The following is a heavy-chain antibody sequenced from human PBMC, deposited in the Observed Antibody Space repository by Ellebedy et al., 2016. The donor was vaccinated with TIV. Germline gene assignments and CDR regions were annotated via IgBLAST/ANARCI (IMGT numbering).Heavy chain of an antibody. V-gene: IGHV4-61*08. CDR2: IFSSGRT. Sequence: SETLSLTXTVSGGSVTTGAYYWSWIRQPPGKGLQWVGSIFSSGRTNNNPSLKSRVTMSVDTSKNQISLKLNSVTAADTAVYYCARNSPREYALEIWGQGTLVTVSS. CDR1: GGSVTTGAYY. J-gene: IGHJ3*02. CDR3: ARNSPREYALEI.